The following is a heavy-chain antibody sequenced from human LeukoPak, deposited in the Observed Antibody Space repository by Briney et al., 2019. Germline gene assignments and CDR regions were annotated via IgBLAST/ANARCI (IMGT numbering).Heavy chain of an antibody. CDR3: AKVSTPTPLDAFDI. CDR2: ISYDGSNK. J-gene: IGHJ3*02. V-gene: IGHV3-30*18. D-gene: IGHD2-2*01. Sequence: GGSLRLSCAASGFTFSSYGMPWVRQAPGKGLEWVAVISYDGSNKYYADSVKGRFTISRDNSKNTLYLQMNSLRAEDTAVYYCAKVSTPTPLDAFDIWGQGTMVTVSS. CDR1: GFTFSSYG.